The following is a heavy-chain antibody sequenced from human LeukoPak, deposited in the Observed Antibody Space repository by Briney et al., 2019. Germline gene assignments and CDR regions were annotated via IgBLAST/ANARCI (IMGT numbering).Heavy chain of an antibody. J-gene: IGHJ4*02. V-gene: IGHV1-18*04. CDR3: ARAQYYYGSGSYPIPDY. D-gene: IGHD3-10*01. CDR2: ISAYNGNT. CDR1: GYTFTSYG. Sequence: GASVKVSCKASGYTFTSYGISWVRQAPGQGLEWMGWISAYNGNTNYAQKLQGRVTMTTDTSTSTAYMELRSLRSDDTAVYYRARAQYYYGSGSYPIPDYWGQGTLVTVSS.